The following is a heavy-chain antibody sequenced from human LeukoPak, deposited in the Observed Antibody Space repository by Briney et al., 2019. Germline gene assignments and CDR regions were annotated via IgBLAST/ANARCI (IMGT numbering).Heavy chain of an antibody. J-gene: IGHJ4*02. V-gene: IGHV3-21*01. D-gene: IGHD6-13*01. Sequence: GGSLRLSCAASGFTFSSYSMNWVRQAPGKGLEWVSSISSSSSYIYYADSVKGRFTISRDNAKNSLYLQMNSLRAEDTAVYYCASEQQLVYFDYWGQGTLITVSS. CDR1: GFTFSSYS. CDR3: ASEQQLVYFDY. CDR2: ISSSSSYI.